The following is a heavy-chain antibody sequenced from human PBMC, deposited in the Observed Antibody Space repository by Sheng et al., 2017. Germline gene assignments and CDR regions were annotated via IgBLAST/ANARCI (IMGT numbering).Heavy chain of an antibody. V-gene: IGHV3-9*03. CDR2: ISWNSGSI. CDR3: AKVSSGLAVAAPFDY. CDR1: GFTFDDYA. Sequence: EVQLVESGGGLVQPGRSLRLSCAASGFTFDDYAMHWVRQAPGKGLEWVSGISWNSGSIGYADSVKGRFTISRDNAKNSLYLQMNSLRAEDMALYYCAKVSSGLAVAAPFDYWGQGTLVTVSS. D-gene: IGHD6-19*01. J-gene: IGHJ4*02.